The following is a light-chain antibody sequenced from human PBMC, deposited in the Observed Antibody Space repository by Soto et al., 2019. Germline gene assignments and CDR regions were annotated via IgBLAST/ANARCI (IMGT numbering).Light chain of an antibody. CDR2: RNT. Sequence: QSVLTQPPSGSGAPGRRVTISCIGSSSNIGAGYDVHWYQQLPGTAPKLLIYRNTNRPSGVPDRFSGSKSGTSASLAITGLQAEDEADYYCQSCDSSLSGSGVFGTGTKVTVL. CDR3: QSCDSSLSGSGV. J-gene: IGLJ1*01. V-gene: IGLV1-40*01. CDR1: SSNIGAGYD.